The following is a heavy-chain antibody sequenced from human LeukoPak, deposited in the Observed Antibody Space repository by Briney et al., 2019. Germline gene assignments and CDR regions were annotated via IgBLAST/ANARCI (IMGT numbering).Heavy chain of an antibody. CDR2: IYYSGST. V-gene: IGHV4-59*01. D-gene: IGHD3-3*01. Sequence: SETLSLTCTVSGGSISSYYWSWIRQPPGKGLEWIGYIYYSGSTNYNPSLKSRVTISVDTSKNQFSLKLSSVAAADTAVYYCARSLRDGVVSYWGQGTLVTVSS. CDR3: ARSLRDGVVSY. CDR1: GGSISSYY. J-gene: IGHJ4*02.